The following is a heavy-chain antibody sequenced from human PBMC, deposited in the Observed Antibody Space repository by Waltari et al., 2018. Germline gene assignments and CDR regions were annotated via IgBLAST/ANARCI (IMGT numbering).Heavy chain of an antibody. CDR3: ARDGGFDF. CDR1: GDTFIDYY. J-gene: IGHJ4*02. D-gene: IGHD2-15*01. V-gene: IGHV1-2*02. Sequence: QVQLVQSGTEVKKPGASVKVSCKASGDTFIDYYMHWVRQAPGQGLEWRGWINPSSGGAKYAQNFQGRVTMTRDTSSRTVYIELSRLTYDDTAMYYCARDGGFDFWGQGTLVSVSS. CDR2: INPSSGGA.